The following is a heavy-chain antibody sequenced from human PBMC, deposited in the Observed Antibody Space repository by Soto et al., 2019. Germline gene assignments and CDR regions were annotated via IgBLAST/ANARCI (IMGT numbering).Heavy chain of an antibody. CDR3: AKEGNGGSSLDS. Sequence: AGSLRLSCEASGFTFDYYMMHWVRQVPGKGLEWISLISWDGGSIDYADSIKGRFTVSRDNSKTSLYLHMHSLKTEDTALYYCAKEGNGGSSLDSWGQGTLVTVSS. CDR2: ISWDGGSI. CDR1: GFTFDYYM. D-gene: IGHD1-26*01. V-gene: IGHV3-43*01. J-gene: IGHJ5*01.